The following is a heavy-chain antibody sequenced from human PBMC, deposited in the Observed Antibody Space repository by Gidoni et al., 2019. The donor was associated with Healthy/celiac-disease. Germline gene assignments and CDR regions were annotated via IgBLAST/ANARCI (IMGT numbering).Heavy chain of an antibody. V-gene: IGHV1-69*09. CDR3: ASGGRSYYYDSSGYLNWFDP. D-gene: IGHD3-22*01. CDR2: IIPILGIA. CDR1: GRTVSSYA. J-gene: IGHJ5*02. Sequence: QVHLVQSGAAVTKPRSSWKVSCKASGRTVSSYAITRGGQAAGQGLEWMGRIIPILGIANYAQKFKGKVTITADRSKRTAYMELSSLRSEDTAVYYCASGGRSYYYDSSGYLNWFDPWGQGTLVTVSS.